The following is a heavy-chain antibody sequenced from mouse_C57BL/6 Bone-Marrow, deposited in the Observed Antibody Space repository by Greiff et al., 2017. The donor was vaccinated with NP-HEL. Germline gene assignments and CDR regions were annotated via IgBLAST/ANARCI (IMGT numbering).Heavy chain of an antibody. Sequence: VQLQQSGPVLVKPGASVKMSCKASGYTFTDYYMNWVKQSHGKSLEWIGVINPYNGGTSYNQKFKGKATLTVDKSSSTAYMELNSLTSEDSSVYYCAMVMTRSWFAYWGKGTLVTVAA. CDR2: INPYNGGT. D-gene: IGHD2-2*01. J-gene: IGHJ3*01. CDR3: AMVMTRSWFAY. CDR1: GYTFTDYY. V-gene: IGHV1-19*01.